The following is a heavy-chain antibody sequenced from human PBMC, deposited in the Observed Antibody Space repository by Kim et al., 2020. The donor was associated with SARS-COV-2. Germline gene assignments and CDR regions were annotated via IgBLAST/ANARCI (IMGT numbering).Heavy chain of an antibody. CDR3: ARELKEWELLRRRLPGAFDI. D-gene: IGHD1-26*01. J-gene: IGHJ3*02. CDR2: INPSGGST. CDR1: GYTFTSYY. Sequence: ASVKVSCKASGYTFTSYYMHWVRQAPGQGLEWMGLINPSGGSTSYAQKFQGRVTMTRDTSTSTVYMELSSLRSEDTAVYYCARELKEWELLRRRLPGAFDIWGQGTMVTVSS. V-gene: IGHV1-46*01.